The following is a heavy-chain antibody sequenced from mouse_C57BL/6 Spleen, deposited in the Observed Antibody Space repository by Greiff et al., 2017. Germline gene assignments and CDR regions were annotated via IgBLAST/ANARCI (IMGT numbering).Heavy chain of an antibody. J-gene: IGHJ1*03. D-gene: IGHD1-1*01. CDR3: ARGVLRRGGYFDV. CDR1: GYSITSGYY. Sequence: EVKLMESGPGLVKPSQSLSLTCSVTGYSITSGYYWNWIRQFPGNKLEWLGYISYDGSNNYNQSLKNRISLHRDKSKNQLFLKLNSVTTEDTATYYCARGVLRRGGYFDVWGTGTTVTVSS. CDR2: ISYDGSN. V-gene: IGHV3-6*01.